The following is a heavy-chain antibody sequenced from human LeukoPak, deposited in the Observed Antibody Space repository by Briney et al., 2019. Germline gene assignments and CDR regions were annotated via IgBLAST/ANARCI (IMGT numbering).Heavy chain of an antibody. CDR2: ISGSGGST. CDR1: GFTFSSYA. D-gene: IGHD3-10*01. CDR3: ARSMVRGVIGGVDY. J-gene: IGHJ4*02. V-gene: IGHV3-23*01. Sequence: PGGSLRLSCAASGFTFSSYAMSWVRQAPGKGLEWVSAISGSGGSTYYADSVKGRFTISRDISKNTLHLQMNSLRAEDTAVYYCARSMVRGVIGGVDYWGQGTLVTVSS.